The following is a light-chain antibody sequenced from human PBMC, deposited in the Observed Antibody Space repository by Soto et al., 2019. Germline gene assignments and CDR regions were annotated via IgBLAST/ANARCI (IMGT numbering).Light chain of an antibody. CDR3: QQRSNWPST. CDR1: QSVSSY. J-gene: IGKJ4*01. V-gene: IGKV3-11*01. CDR2: DAS. Sequence: EIVLTQSPATLSLSPGDRATLSCRASQSVSSYLAWYQQKPGQAPRLLIYDASNRATCIPARFSGSGSGTDFTLTITSLEPEDFAVYYCQQRSNWPSTFGGVKTVEL.